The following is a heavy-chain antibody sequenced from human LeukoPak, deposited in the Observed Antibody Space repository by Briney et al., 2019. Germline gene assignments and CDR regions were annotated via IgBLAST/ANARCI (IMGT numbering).Heavy chain of an antibody. D-gene: IGHD1-1*01. CDR3: ARSLRSGTYFDY. J-gene: IGHJ4*02. CDR2: IKQDGSEK. Sequence: AGESLRLSCAASGFTLSSYWMSWVRQAPGKGLEWVANIKQDGSEKYYVDSVKGRFTISRDNAKNSLYLQMNSLRAEDTAVYYCARSLRSGTYFDYWGQGTLVTVSS. V-gene: IGHV3-7*01. CDR1: GFTLSSYW.